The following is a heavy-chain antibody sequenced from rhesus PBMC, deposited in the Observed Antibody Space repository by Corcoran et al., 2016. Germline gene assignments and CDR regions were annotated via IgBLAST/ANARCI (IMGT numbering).Heavy chain of an antibody. CDR3: ASSPRGSYYSFDY. Sequence: QVQLQESGPGLVTPSETLSLTCAVSGYSISSNYWSWIRPPPGTGLEWIGYMYGSSGSTYYNPSLKSRVTISTDTSKNQFSLMLSSVSAADTAVYYCASSPRGSYYSFDYWGQGVLVTVSS. D-gene: IGHD3-16*01. J-gene: IGHJ4*01. CDR1: GYSISSNY. V-gene: IGHV4-147*01. CDR2: MYGSSGST.